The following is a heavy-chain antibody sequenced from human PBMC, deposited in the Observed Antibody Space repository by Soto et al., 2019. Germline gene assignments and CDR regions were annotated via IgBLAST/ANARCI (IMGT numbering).Heavy chain of an antibody. V-gene: IGHV3-9*01. D-gene: IGHD5-12*01. J-gene: IGHJ3*02. CDR1: GFTFDDYA. CDR3: AKVRIVATIRDAFDI. Sequence: PGGSLRLSCAASGFTFDDYAMHWVRQAPGKGLEWVSGISWNSGSIGYADSVKGRFTISRDNAKNSLYLQMNSLRAEDTALYYCAKVRIVATIRDAFDIWGQGTMVTVSS. CDR2: ISWNSGSI.